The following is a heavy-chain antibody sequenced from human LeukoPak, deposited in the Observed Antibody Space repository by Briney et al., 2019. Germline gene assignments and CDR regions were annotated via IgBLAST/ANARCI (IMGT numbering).Heavy chain of an antibody. CDR2: INPNSGGT. D-gene: IGHD3-22*01. CDR3: ARVKNYYDSSGYLYYFDY. CDR1: GYTFTGYF. Sequence: ASVKVSCKASGYTFTGYFMHWVRQAPGQGLEWMGWINPNSGGTNYAQKFQGRVTKTRDTSISTAYMELSRLRSDDTAVYYCARVKNYYDSSGYLYYFDYWGQGTLVTVSS. J-gene: IGHJ4*02. V-gene: IGHV1-2*02.